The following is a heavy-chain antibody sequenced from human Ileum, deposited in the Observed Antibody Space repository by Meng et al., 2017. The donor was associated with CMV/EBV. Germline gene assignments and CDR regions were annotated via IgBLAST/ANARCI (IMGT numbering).Heavy chain of an antibody. J-gene: IGHJ4*02. V-gene: IGHV3-48*04. Sequence: LSLTCAASGFTFSSYSMNWVRQAPGKGLEWVSYISSSSSTIYYADSVKGRFTISRDNAKNSLYLQMNSLRAEDTAVYYCARANWNYDPYFDYWGQGTLVTVSS. CDR2: ISSSSSTI. CDR1: GFTFSSYS. D-gene: IGHD1-7*01. CDR3: ARANWNYDPYFDY.